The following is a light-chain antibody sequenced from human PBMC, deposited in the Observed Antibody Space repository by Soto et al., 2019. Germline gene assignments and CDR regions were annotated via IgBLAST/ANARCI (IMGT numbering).Light chain of an antibody. CDR3: QQYVRSPPSWT. Sequence: ETVLTQSPGTLSLSPGERATLSCRASQSVSSSYLAWYQQKPGQAPRLLIYDASSRATGIPDRFSGSGSGTDFTLTISRLEPEDCAVYYCQQYVRSPPSWTFGQGTEVEIK. V-gene: IGKV3-20*01. J-gene: IGKJ1*01. CDR2: DAS. CDR1: QSVSSSY.